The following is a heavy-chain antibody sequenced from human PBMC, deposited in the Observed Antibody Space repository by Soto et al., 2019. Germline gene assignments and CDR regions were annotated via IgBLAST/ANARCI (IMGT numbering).Heavy chain of an antibody. CDR1: GFTFSSYS. J-gene: IGHJ4*02. CDR3: ARAGGGIVGGNFDY. D-gene: IGHD3-16*01. V-gene: IGHV3-21*04. Sequence: PGGSLRLSCAASGFTFSSYSMKCVRQTPGKGLECVSSISSSSSYIYYAVSVKGRFTISRDNAKNSLYLQMDSLRAEDTAVYYCARAGGGIVGGNFDYWGRGILVTVSS. CDR2: ISSSSSYI.